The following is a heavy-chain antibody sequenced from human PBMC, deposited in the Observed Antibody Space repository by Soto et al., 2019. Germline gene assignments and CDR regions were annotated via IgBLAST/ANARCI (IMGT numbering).Heavy chain of an antibody. Sequence: SGPTLVNPTQTLTLTCTFSGFSLSTSGMCVSWIRQPPGKALEWLARIDWDDDKYYSTSLKTRLTISKDTSKNQVVLTMTNMDPVDTATYYCARIGKRGYYDSSGYYYDGGFDYWGQGTLVTVSS. J-gene: IGHJ4*02. V-gene: IGHV2-70*11. CDR1: GFSLSTSGMC. CDR3: ARIGKRGYYDSSGYYYDGGFDY. D-gene: IGHD3-22*01. CDR2: IDWDDDK.